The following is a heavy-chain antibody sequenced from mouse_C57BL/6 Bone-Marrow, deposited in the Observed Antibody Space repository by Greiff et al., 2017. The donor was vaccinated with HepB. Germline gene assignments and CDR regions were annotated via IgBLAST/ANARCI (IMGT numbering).Heavy chain of an antibody. Sequence: VQVVESGPGLVQPSQSLSITCTVSGFSLTSYGVHWVRQPPGKGLEWLGVIWSGGSTDYNAAFISRLSISKDNSKSQVFFKMNSLQADDTAIYYCAKSYYGNSWFAYWGQGTLVTVSA. D-gene: IGHD2-10*01. J-gene: IGHJ3*01. V-gene: IGHV2-4*01. CDR1: GFSLTSYG. CDR2: IWSGGST. CDR3: AKSYYGNSWFAY.